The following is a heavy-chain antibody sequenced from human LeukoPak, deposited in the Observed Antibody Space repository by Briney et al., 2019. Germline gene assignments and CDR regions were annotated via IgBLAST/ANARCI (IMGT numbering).Heavy chain of an antibody. D-gene: IGHD3-22*01. Sequence: SETLSLTCAVYGGSFSDYFWSWIRQPPGKGLEWIGEISHSGSTTYNPSLRSRVTISGDTSKKQFSLKLSSVTATDTAVYYCARGVSMIVVVIHDWYFDLWGRGTLVTVSS. J-gene: IGHJ2*01. CDR3: ARGVSMIVVVIHDWYFDL. CDR2: ISHSGST. V-gene: IGHV4-34*01. CDR1: GGSFSDYF.